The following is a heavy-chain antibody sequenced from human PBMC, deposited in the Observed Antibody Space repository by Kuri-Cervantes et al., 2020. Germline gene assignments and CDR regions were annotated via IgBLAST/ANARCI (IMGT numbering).Heavy chain of an antibody. Sequence: GESLKISCEASGFTFSDYYMSWIRQAPGKGLEWVSYISSSGSTIYYADSVKGRFTISRDNAKNSLYLQMNSLRAEDTAVYYCARGRYDFWSGCFDIWGQGTMVTVSS. D-gene: IGHD3-3*01. CDR1: GFTFSDYY. V-gene: IGHV3-11*01. CDR2: ISSSGSTI. J-gene: IGHJ3*02. CDR3: ARGRYDFWSGCFDI.